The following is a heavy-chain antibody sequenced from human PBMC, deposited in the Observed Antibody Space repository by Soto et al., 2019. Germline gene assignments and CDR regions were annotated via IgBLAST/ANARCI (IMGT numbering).Heavy chain of an antibody. V-gene: IGHV4-31*03. CDR3: ARERGEWFGDLLPHGWFDH. CDR2: IYYSGST. J-gene: IGHJ5*02. Sequence: KPXETLSLTCTVSGCSISSGGYYWSWIRQHPGKGLEWIGYIYYSGSTYYNPSLKSRVTISIDTSSNQFSLRLSSVTAADTAVYYCARERGEWFGDLLPHGWFDHWSQGTLVTVSS. CDR1: GCSISSGGYY. D-gene: IGHD3-10*01.